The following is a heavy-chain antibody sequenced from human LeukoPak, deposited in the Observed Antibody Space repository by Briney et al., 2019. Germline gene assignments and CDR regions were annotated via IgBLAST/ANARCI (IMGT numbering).Heavy chain of an antibody. Sequence: SETLSLTCTVSGGSISSSSYYWGWIRQPPGKGLEWIGSIYYSGSTYYNPSLKGRVDISVDTSKNQFSLKLSSVTAADTAVYYCGVVQLAHFDYWGQGTLVTVSS. CDR2: IYYSGST. J-gene: IGHJ4*02. D-gene: IGHD6-13*01. CDR3: GVVQLAHFDY. V-gene: IGHV4-39*01. CDR1: GGSISSSSYY.